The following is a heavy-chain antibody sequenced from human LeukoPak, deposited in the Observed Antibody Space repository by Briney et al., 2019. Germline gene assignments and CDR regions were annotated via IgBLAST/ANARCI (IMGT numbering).Heavy chain of an antibody. CDR1: GFTFSSYD. V-gene: IGHV3-13*01. CDR2: IGTAGDT. CDR3: ARVPYYYDSSGYGYYYGMDV. D-gene: IGHD3-22*01. Sequence: GGSLILSCAASGFTFSSYDMHWVRPATGKGLEWVSAIGTAGDTYYPGSVKGRFTISRENAKNSLYLQMNSLRAGDTAVYYCARVPYYYDSSGYGYYYGMDVWGQGTTVTVSS. J-gene: IGHJ6*02.